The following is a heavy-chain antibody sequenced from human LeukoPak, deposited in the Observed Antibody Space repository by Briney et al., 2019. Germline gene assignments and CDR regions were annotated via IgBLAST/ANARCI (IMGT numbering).Heavy chain of an antibody. J-gene: IGHJ4*02. D-gene: IGHD5-18*01. CDR3: ARGGRGYSYEIDY. CDR1: GGPISTFY. Sequence: SETLSLTCTVSGGPISTFYWSWIRQPPGKGLEWIGYIDYSGSTNYNPSLKSRVIISVDTSNNQFSLELSSVTAADTAVYYCARGGRGYSYEIDYWGQGTLVTVSS. V-gene: IGHV4-59*01. CDR2: IDYSGST.